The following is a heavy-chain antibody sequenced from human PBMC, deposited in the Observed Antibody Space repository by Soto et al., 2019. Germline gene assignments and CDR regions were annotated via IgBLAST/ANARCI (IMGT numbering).Heavy chain of an antibody. Sequence: QLQLQESGPGLVKPSETLSLTCTFSGGSISSSSYYWGWIRQPPGKGLEWIGSIYYSGSNYYNPSFKSRVTISVDTYKYQFSLKLSSVTAADTAVYYCARQKYCSGGRCYSQSYWYFDLWGRGTLVPVYS. J-gene: IGHJ2*01. CDR2: IYYSGSN. CDR1: GGSISSSSYY. D-gene: IGHD2-15*01. CDR3: ARQKYCSGGRCYSQSYWYFDL. V-gene: IGHV4-39*01.